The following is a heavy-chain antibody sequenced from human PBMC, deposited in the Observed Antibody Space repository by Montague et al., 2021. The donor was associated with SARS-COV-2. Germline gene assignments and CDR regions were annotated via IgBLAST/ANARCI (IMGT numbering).Heavy chain of an antibody. CDR3: ARVTRGYYYCVGVTAHFDY. V-gene: IGHV4-59*01. D-gene: IGHD3-10*01. Sequence: SETLSLTCTVSGGSISSYYWSWIRQPPGKGLEWIGYIYYSGSTNYNPSLKSRVTISVDTSKNQFSLKLSSVTAAATAVYYCARVTRGYYYCVGVTAHFDYWGQGTLVTVSS. CDR1: GGSISSYY. J-gene: IGHJ4*02. CDR2: IYYSGST.